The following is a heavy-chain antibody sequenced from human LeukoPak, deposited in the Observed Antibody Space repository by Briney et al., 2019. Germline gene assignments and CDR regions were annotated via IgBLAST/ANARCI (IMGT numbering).Heavy chain of an antibody. CDR3: ARDGHRMYYYESNDYRFDS. CDR2: IIPIFGTA. Sequence: SVKVSCKASGGTFSSYAISWVRQAPGQGLEWMGGIIPIFGTANYAQKFQGRVTITADESTSTAYMELRSLRSDDTAVFYCARDGHRMYYYESNDYRFDSWGQGTLVTVSS. CDR1: GGTFSSYA. J-gene: IGHJ4*02. D-gene: IGHD3-22*01. V-gene: IGHV1-69*13.